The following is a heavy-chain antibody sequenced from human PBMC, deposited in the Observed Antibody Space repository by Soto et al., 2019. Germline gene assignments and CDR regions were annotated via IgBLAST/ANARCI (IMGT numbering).Heavy chain of an antibody. J-gene: IGHJ6*02. Sequence: GGSLRLSCAASGVPFSSYSMNWVRQAPGKGLEWVSSISSSSSYIYYADSVKGRFTISRDNAKNSLYLQMNSLRAEDTAVYYCARFPGSIAARAGGLPYYGMDVWGQGTTVTVSS. CDR2: ISSSSSYI. D-gene: IGHD6-6*01. CDR3: ARFPGSIAARAGGLPYYGMDV. V-gene: IGHV3-21*01. CDR1: GVPFSSYS.